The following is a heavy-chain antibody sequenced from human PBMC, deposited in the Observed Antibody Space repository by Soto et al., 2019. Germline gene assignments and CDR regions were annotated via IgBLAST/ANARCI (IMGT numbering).Heavy chain of an antibody. CDR3: AREENCSDGICYSEYFQR. CDR2: VNPSGGST. V-gene: IGHV1-46*01. CDR1: GYIFTAYS. J-gene: IGHJ1*01. D-gene: IGHD2-15*01. Sequence: VASVKVSCKASGYIFTAYSVHCVRQAPGQGLEWMGVVNPSGGSTNYAQKFQGRITMTRDTSTSTVYMDLSSLTSEDTAVYYCAREENCSDGICYSEYFQRWGQGTLVTVSS.